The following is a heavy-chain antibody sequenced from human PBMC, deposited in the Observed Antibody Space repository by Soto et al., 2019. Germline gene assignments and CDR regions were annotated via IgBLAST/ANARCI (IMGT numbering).Heavy chain of an antibody. V-gene: IGHV4-34*01. J-gene: IGHJ4*02. CDR3: ARDSYDSTPVYFDY. D-gene: IGHD2-15*01. Sequence: SETLSLTCAVYGGSFSGYYWSWIRQPPGKGLEWIGEINHSGSTNYNPSLKSRVTMSVDTSKNQFSLKLSSVTAADTAVYYCARDSYDSTPVYFDYWGQGTLVTVSS. CDR1: GGSFSGYY. CDR2: INHSGST.